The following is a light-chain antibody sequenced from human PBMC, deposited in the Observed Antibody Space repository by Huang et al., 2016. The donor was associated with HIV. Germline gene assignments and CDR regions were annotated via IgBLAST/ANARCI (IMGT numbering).Light chain of an antibody. CDR3: QQSYSTLWT. CDR2: AAS. V-gene: IGKV1-39*01. CDR1: QSISSY. J-gene: IGKJ1*01. Sequence: DIQMTQSPSSLSASVGDRVTITCRASQSISSYLNWYQQKPGKAPKLLIYAASSLQSGVPSRCSGSGSGTYFTLTISSLQPEDFATYYCQQSYSTLWTFGQGTKVEIK.